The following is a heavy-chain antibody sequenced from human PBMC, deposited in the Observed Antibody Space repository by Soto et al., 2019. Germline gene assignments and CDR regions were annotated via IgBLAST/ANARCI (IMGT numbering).Heavy chain of an antibody. CDR3: TVGGAGHPFDY. V-gene: IGHV4-59*11. CDR2: IHYSGGT. D-gene: IGHD3-16*01. Sequence: LXLTCTFSAASITSHYWTWIRQPPGKGLEWIGNIHYSGGTNYSPSLKGRVIISVDTSENQSSLKLSSVTTADTAVYYCTVGGAGHPFDYWGQGTLVTVSS. CDR1: AASITSHY. J-gene: IGHJ4*02.